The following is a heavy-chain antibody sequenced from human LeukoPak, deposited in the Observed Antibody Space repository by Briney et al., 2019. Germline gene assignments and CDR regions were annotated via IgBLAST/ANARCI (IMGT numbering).Heavy chain of an antibody. CDR2: ISTTGNSR. J-gene: IGHJ1*01. CDR1: GFTFSNYA. D-gene: IGHD4-17*01. CDR3: AKSPDSGDYLQGFHH. Sequence: PGGSLRLSCAASGFTFSNYAMNWVRQAPGKGLEWVSTISTTGNSRYYADSVEGRFTVYRDNSKNTLYLQMNSLRAEDTAVYYCAKSPDSGDYLQGFHHWGQGTLVTVSS. V-gene: IGHV3-23*01.